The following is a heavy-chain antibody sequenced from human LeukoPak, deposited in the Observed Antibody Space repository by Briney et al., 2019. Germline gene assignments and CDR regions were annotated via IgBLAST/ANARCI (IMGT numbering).Heavy chain of an antibody. CDR2: ISASGGST. CDR1: GFTFSSYA. CDR3: GRGVGRASYYGMDV. Sequence: GGSLRLSCVVSGFTFSSYAMNWVRQAPGKGLEWVSGISASGGSTYYTDSVKGRFTISRDNSKNTLYLQMNSLRAEDTAVYYCGRGVGRASYYGMDVWGQGTTVTVSS. J-gene: IGHJ6*02. D-gene: IGHD6-13*01. V-gene: IGHV3-23*01.